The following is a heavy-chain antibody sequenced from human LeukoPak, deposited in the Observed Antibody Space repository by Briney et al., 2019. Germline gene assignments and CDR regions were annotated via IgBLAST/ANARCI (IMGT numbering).Heavy chain of an antibody. D-gene: IGHD3-22*01. CDR1: GGSISSSTHY. CDR2: MYNSGSI. V-gene: IGHV4-39*01. CDR3: ARNETSGYFDI. Sequence: SETLSLTCTASGGSISSSTHYWGWIRQSPGKGLEWIGSMYNSGSISYNPSLRSRVTITVDTSKNQFSLNFNSVTAADTALYFCARNETSGYFDIWGQRTMVTVSS. J-gene: IGHJ3*02.